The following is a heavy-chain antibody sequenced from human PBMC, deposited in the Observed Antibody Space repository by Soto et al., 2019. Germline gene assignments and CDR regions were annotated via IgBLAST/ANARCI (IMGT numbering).Heavy chain of an antibody. CDR3: VRRVSGNYDY. Sequence: EVPLAEPGGGMVQPGGSLRLSCVASGFTFSSYDMHWVRQAPGKGLEYVSSISSNGGTTYYGNSVKGRFTISRDNSKNTLYLQMGSLRAEDMAVYYCVRRVSGNYDYWGQGTLVTVSS. D-gene: IGHD1-7*01. CDR2: ISSNGGTT. J-gene: IGHJ4*02. CDR1: GFTFSSYD. V-gene: IGHV3-64*01.